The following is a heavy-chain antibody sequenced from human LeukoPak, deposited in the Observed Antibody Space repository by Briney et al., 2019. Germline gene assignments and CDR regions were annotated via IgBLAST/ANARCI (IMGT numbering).Heavy chain of an antibody. D-gene: IGHD2-2*01. V-gene: IGHV1-18*01. J-gene: IGHJ4*02. CDR3: ARASPWYQLLWDYYFEY. CDR2: ISAYNGNT. Sequence: ASVKVSCKASGYTFTSYGISWVRQAPGQGLEWMGWISAYNGNTNYAQKLQGRVTMTTDTSTSTAYMELRSLRSDDTAVYYCARASPWYQLLWDYYFEYWGQGTLVTVPS. CDR1: GYTFTSYG.